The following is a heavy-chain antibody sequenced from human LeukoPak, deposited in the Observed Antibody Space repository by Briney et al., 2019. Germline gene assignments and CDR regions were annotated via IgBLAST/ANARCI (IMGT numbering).Heavy chain of an antibody. CDR2: INHSGST. CDR1: GGSFSGYY. CDR3: ARINYYDSSGYPFYYFDY. V-gene: IGHV4-34*01. D-gene: IGHD3-22*01. Sequence: PSETLSLTCAVYGGSFSGYYWSWIRQPPGKGLEWIGEINHSGSTNYNPSLKSRVTISVDTSKNQFSLKLSSVTAADTAVYYCARINYYDSSGYPFYYFDYWGQGTLVTVSS. J-gene: IGHJ4*02.